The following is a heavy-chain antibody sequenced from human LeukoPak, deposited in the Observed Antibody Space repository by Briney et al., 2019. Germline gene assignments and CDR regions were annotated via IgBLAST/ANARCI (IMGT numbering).Heavy chain of an antibody. V-gene: IGHV4-59*12. D-gene: IGHD3-10*01. CDR2: IYYSGST. Sequence: SETLSLTCTVSGGSISSYYWSWIRQPPGKGLEWIGYIYYSGSTNYNPSLKSRVTISVDTSKNQFSLKLSSVTAADTAVYYCARDGSPGFYYYYMDVWGKGTTVTVSS. CDR1: GGSISSYY. J-gene: IGHJ6*03. CDR3: ARDGSPGFYYYYMDV.